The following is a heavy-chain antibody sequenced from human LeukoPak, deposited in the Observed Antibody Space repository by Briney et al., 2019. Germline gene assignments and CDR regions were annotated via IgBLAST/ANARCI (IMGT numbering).Heavy chain of an antibody. CDR1: GFTFNNYA. V-gene: IGHV3-66*02. D-gene: IGHD1-14*01. CDR3: AYPAAEGYHYYYMDV. J-gene: IGHJ6*03. CDR2: IKSGGDT. Sequence: PGGSLRLSCAASGFTFNNYAMSWVRQAPGKGLEWVSLIKSGGDTSYADSVKGRFTISRDNSKNTLYLQMNSLRVDDTAVYYCAYPAAEGYHYYYMDVWGKGTTVTVYS.